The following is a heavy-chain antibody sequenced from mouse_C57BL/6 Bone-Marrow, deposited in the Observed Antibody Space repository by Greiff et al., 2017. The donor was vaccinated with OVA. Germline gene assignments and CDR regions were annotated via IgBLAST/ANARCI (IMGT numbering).Heavy chain of an antibody. Sequence: QVQLKESGPELVKPGASVKISCKASGYAFSSSWMNWVKQRPGKGLEWIGRIYPGDGDTNYNGKFKGKATLTADKSSSTAYMQLSSLTSEDSAVYFCANLDSSGPYYFDYWGQGTTLTVSS. CDR2: IYPGDGDT. CDR3: ANLDSSGPYYFDY. J-gene: IGHJ2*01. CDR1: GYAFSSSW. D-gene: IGHD3-2*02. V-gene: IGHV1-82*01.